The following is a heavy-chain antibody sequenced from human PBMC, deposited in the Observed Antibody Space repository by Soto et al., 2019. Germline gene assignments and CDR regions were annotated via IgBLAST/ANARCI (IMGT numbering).Heavy chain of an antibody. D-gene: IGHD3-22*01. CDR2: ISGNGGKT. CDR1: GFTFSNYA. CDR3: AKDAGSMIEAIFLRYYSDY. Sequence: GGSLRLSCAASGFTFSNYAMTWVRQAPGEGLEWVSAISGNGGKTYYADSVKGRFTISRDNSKNTLYLQMNSLRAEDKTLDYCAKDAGSMIEAIFLRYYSDYWGQGTLVTVSS. J-gene: IGHJ4*02. V-gene: IGHV3-23*01.